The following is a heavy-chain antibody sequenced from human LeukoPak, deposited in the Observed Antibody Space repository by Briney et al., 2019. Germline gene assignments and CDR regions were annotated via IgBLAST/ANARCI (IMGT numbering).Heavy chain of an antibody. CDR1: GFIFDDYA. D-gene: IGHD3-10*01. Sequence: GGSLRLSCAASGFIFDDYAMHWVRQVPGKGLEWVSGISWNSGSIGYAASVKGRFTISRDNAKNSLYLQMNSLRAEDTALYYCAKGREYYYYYGMDVWGQGTTVTVSS. CDR2: ISWNSGSI. CDR3: AKGREYYYYYGMDV. J-gene: IGHJ6*02. V-gene: IGHV3-9*01.